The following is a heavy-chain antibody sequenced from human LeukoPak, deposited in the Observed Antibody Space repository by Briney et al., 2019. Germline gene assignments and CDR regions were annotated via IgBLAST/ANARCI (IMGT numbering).Heavy chain of an antibody. D-gene: IGHD5-24*01. CDR2: ISSSSSTI. Sequence: PGGSLRLSCAASGFTFSSYSMNWVRQAPGKGLEWVSYISSSSSTIYYADSVKGRFTISRDNAKNSPYLQMNSLRAEDTAVYYCARISGMATTELDYWGQGTLVTVSS. J-gene: IGHJ4*02. CDR3: ARISGMATTELDY. V-gene: IGHV3-48*04. CDR1: GFTFSSYS.